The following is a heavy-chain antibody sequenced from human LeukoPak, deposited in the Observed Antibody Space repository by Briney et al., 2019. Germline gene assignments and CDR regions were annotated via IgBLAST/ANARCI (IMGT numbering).Heavy chain of an antibody. D-gene: IGHD6-13*01. V-gene: IGHV1-18*01. CDR1: GYTFTSYG. Sequence: ASVKVSCKASGYTFTSYGISWVRQAPGQGLEWMGWISAYNGNTNYAQKFQGRVTMTTDTSTSTAYMEMRSLRFDDTAVYYCAREGPYTSSWYVGWFDPWGQGTLVTVSS. CDR2: ISAYNGNT. J-gene: IGHJ5*02. CDR3: AREGPYTSSWYVGWFDP.